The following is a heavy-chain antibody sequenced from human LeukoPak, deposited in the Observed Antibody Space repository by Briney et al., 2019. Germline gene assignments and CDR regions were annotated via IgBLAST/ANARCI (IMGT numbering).Heavy chain of an antibody. CDR1: GFTFSDYA. V-gene: IGHV3-23*01. CDR3: ARIPGGDGYFDY. CDR2: ISGSGDST. Sequence: GGSLRLSCAASGFTFSDYALSWVRQAPGKGLEWVSVISGSGDSTYHADSVKGRFTISRDNSKNTLYLQMNSLRAEDTAVYYCARIPGGDGYFDYWGQGTLVTVSS. J-gene: IGHJ4*02. D-gene: IGHD2-21*01.